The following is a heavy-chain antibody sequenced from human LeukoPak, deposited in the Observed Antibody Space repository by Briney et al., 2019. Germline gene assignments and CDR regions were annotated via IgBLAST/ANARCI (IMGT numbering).Heavy chain of an antibody. D-gene: IGHD2-21*02. CDR2: INPNSGGT. V-gene: IGHV1-2*06. Sequence: ASVKVSCKASGYTFTCYYMHWVRQAPGQGLEWMGRINPNSGGTNYAQKFQGRVTMTRDTSISTAYMELSRLRSDDTAVYYCARHCGGDCYFDYWGQGTLVTVSS. CDR1: GYTFTCYY. J-gene: IGHJ4*02. CDR3: ARHCGGDCYFDY.